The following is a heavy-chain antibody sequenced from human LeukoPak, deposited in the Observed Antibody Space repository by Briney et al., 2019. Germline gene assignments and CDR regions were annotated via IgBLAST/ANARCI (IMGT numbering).Heavy chain of an antibody. Sequence: SETLSLTCTVFGGSISSYYWSWIRQPPGKGLEWIGYIYYSGSTNYNPSLKSRVTISVDTSKNQFSLKLSSVTAADTAVYYCARDSGTTGEVKFDPWGQGTLVTVSS. CDR1: GGSISSYY. D-gene: IGHD3-10*01. CDR2: IYYSGST. CDR3: ARDSGTTGEVKFDP. V-gene: IGHV4-59*01. J-gene: IGHJ5*02.